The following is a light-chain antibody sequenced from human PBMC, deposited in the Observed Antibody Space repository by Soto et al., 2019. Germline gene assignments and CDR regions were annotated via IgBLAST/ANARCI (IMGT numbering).Light chain of an antibody. V-gene: IGKV1-39*01. CDR3: QQSYRTPLT. J-gene: IGKJ4*01. CDR1: QSISSY. CDR2: AAS. Sequence: DMQMTQSPSSLSASVGDRVTITSRASQSISSYLKWYQQKPGKAPKLLIYAASSLQSGVPSRFSGSGSGTDLTLTISSLEPEDFATYYCQQSYRTPLTFGGGTKVEIK.